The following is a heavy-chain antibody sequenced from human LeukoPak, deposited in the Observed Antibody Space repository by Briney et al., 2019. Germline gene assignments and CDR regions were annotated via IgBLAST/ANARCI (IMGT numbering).Heavy chain of an antibody. V-gene: IGHV3-21*01. CDR2: ISSSSSYI. CDR1: GFIFSSFN. D-gene: IGHD6-19*01. J-gene: IGHJ4*02. Sequence: GGSLRLSCAASGFIFSSFNMNWVRQAPGKGLEWVSSISSSSSYIYFADSVKGRFTSSRDNAKNSLYLQMNSLRAEDTAVYYCARDRDGSGWHDYWGQGTLVTVSS. CDR3: ARDRDGSGWHDY.